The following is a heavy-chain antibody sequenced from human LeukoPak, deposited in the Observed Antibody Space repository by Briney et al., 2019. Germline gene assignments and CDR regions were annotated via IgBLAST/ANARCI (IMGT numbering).Heavy chain of an antibody. V-gene: IGHV1-69*05. D-gene: IGHD3-3*01. J-gene: IGHJ4*02. CDR1: GGTFISYA. CDR2: IIPIFGTA. Sequence: SVKVSCKASGGTFISYAISWVRQAPGQGLEWMGRIIPIFGTANYAQKFQGRVTITTDESTSTAYMELSSPRSEDTAVYYCARDPADFWSGYPFDYWGQGTLVTVSS. CDR3: ARDPADFWSGYPFDY.